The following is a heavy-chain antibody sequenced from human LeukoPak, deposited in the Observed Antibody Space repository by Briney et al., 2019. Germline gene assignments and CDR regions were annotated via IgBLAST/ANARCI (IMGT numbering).Heavy chain of an antibody. CDR1: GYSISSGYY. CDR2: IYHSGST. Sequence: NPSETLSLTCAVSGYSISSGYYWGWIRQPPGKGLEWTGSIYHSGSTYYNPSLKSRVTISVDTSKNQFSLKLSSVTAADTAVYFCARKGTVSGLDYWGQGTLVTVSS. D-gene: IGHD6-19*01. J-gene: IGHJ4*02. V-gene: IGHV4-38-2*01. CDR3: ARKGTVSGLDY.